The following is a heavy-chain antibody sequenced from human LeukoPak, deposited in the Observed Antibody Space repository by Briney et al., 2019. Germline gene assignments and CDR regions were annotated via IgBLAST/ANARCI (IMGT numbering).Heavy chain of an antibody. V-gene: IGHV3-66*01. CDR2: IFSGGGT. CDR1: GFTFSSYA. J-gene: IGHJ4*02. D-gene: IGHD6-13*01. Sequence: GGSLRLSCAASGFTFSSYAMSWVRQAPGKGLEWVSVIFSGGGTYYADSVKDRFTISRDISKNTLYLQMNSLRAEDTAVYYCARGRPAAAASDYWGQGTLVTVSS. CDR3: ARGRPAAAASDY.